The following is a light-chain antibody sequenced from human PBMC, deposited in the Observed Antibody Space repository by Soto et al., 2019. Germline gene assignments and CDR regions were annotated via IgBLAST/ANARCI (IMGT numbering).Light chain of an antibody. CDR1: RYDVVTYNY. CDR3: TSYTSDPPRFYV. Sequence: QSVLAQPASVSGSPGQSITISCTGTRYDVVTYNYVSWYQHHPGQAPKLIIYDVGSRPSGVSHRFSGSKSGITASLAISGLQAEDEADYYCTSYTSDPPRFYVFGTGTKVT. V-gene: IGLV2-14*03. CDR2: DVG. J-gene: IGLJ1*01.